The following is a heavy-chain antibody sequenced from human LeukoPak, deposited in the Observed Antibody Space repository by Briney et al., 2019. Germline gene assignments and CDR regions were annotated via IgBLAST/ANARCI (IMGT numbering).Heavy chain of an antibody. CDR3: ASVGYSSSWYDYYYYYGMDV. CDR2: ISSSSSYI. D-gene: IGHD6-13*01. V-gene: IGHV3-21*01. J-gene: IGHJ6*02. Sequence: GGSLRLSCAASGFTFSSYSMNWVRQAPGEGLEWVSSISSSSSYIYYADSVKGRFTISRDNAKNSLYLQMNSLRAEDTAVYYCASVGYSSSWYDYYYYYGMDVWGQGTTVTVSS. CDR1: GFTFSSYS.